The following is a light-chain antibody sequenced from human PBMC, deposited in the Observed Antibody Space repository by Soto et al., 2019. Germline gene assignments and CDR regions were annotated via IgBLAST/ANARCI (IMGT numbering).Light chain of an antibody. CDR1: QSVGGNY. CDR3: QHYGRAPWT. V-gene: IGKV3-20*01. Sequence: ELVLTQSPGTLSLSPGERATLSCRASQSVGGNYLAWFQQKPGQTPRVLFYGASSRATGISDRFSARGSGTDFTLTISRLEPEDFAVYYCQHYGRAPWTFGQGTKV. CDR2: GAS. J-gene: IGKJ1*01.